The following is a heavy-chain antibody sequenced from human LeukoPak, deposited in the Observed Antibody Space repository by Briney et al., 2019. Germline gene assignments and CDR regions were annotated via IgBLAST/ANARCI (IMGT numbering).Heavy chain of an antibody. CDR3: ARDYGSPEYYYGMDV. Sequence: SETLSLTCTVSGGSISSGGYYWSWIRQHPGKGLEWIGYIYYSGSTYYNPSLKSRVTISVDTSKNQFSLKLSSVTAADTAVYYCARDYGSPEYYYGMDVWGQGTTVTVSS. J-gene: IGHJ6*02. V-gene: IGHV4-31*03. CDR2: IYYSGST. CDR1: GGSISSGGYY. D-gene: IGHD3-10*01.